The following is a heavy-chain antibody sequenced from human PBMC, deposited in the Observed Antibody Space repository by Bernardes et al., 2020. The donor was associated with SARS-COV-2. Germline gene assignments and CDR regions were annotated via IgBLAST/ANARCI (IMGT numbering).Heavy chain of an antibody. V-gene: IGHV3-30*03. CDR1: GFTFSRYG. J-gene: IGHJ4*02. Sequence: GGSLRLSCAASGFTFSRYGMHWVRQTPGKGLEWVAVISYDGYNKYYADSVKGRFTISRDISKNTLYLQMNSLRAEDTAVYYCARDYCSITSCYDYWGQGTLVTVSS. D-gene: IGHD2-2*01. CDR3: ARDYCSITSCYDY. CDR2: ISYDGYNK.